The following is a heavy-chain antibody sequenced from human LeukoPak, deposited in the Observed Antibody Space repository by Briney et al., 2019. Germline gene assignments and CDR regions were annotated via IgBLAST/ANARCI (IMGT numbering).Heavy chain of an antibody. J-gene: IGHJ5*02. CDR1: RFIFSSYV. V-gene: IGHV3-23*01. Sequence: WGSLRLSCAASRFIFSSYVMNWVRQTPGKGLEWVSAISGSGDSSHYSDSVKGRFTISRDNPKNTLYLQMNSLGVEDPAVYYFAAQEGPWGQGTLVTASS. CDR3: AAQEGP. CDR2: ISGSGDSS.